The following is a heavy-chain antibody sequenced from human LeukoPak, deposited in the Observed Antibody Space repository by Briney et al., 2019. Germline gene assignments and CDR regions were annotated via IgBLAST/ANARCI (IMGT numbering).Heavy chain of an antibody. J-gene: IGHJ4*02. CDR3: ARDAYYYGSESYFFDF. V-gene: IGHV4-39*07. Sequence: KPSETLSLTCTVSGGSISSSSYYWGWIRQPPGKGLEWIGSIYYSGSTYYNPSLKSRVTISVDTSKNQFSLKLSSVTAADTAVYYCARDAYYYGSESYFFDFWGQGTLVTVSS. CDR2: IYYSGST. D-gene: IGHD3-10*01. CDR1: GGSISSSSYY.